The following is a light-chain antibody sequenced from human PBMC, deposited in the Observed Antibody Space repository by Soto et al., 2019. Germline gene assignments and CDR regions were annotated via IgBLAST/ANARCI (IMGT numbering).Light chain of an antibody. Sequence: EIVLTQSPGTLSLSPGERATLSCRASQSVSSSYLAWYQQKPGQAPRLLIYGASSRATGIPDRFSGSGSGTDFTLTISRLEPEDFAVYFCQQYDSSPFFGQGTRLEIK. CDR2: GAS. V-gene: IGKV3-20*01. CDR1: QSVSSSY. J-gene: IGKJ5*01. CDR3: QQYDSSPF.